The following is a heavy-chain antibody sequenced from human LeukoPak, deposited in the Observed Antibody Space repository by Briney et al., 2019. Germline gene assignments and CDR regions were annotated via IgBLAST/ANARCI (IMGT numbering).Heavy chain of an antibody. CDR3: AASRSLDRSLDY. V-gene: IGHV3-7*01. D-gene: IGHD3-9*01. CDR1: GFTFSSHA. CDR2: IKQDESVK. Sequence: GGSLRLSCAASGFTFSSHAMNWVRQAPGKGLEWVANIKQDESVKYYVDSVKGRFTISRDNAKNSLFLQMNSLRVEDTAVYYCAASRSLDRSLDYWGQGTLVTVSS. J-gene: IGHJ4*02.